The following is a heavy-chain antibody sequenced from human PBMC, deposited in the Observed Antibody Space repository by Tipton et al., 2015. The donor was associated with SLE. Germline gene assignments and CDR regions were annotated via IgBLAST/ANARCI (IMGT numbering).Heavy chain of an antibody. Sequence: TLSLTCTVSGGSISSDYWTWIRQPPGKGLEWIGSIFYTGSTTYNPSLKSRLTMSVDTPKNQFSLDLSSVTAADAAVYYCATMGDRWYLHLWGRGTPVTVSS. D-gene: IGHD3-16*01. CDR3: ATMGDRWYLHL. J-gene: IGHJ2*01. CDR1: GGSISSDY. CDR2: IFYTGST. V-gene: IGHV4-59*12.